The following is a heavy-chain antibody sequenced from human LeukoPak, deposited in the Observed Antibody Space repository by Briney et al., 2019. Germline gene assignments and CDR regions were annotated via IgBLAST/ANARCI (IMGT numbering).Heavy chain of an antibody. Sequence: GGSLRLSCAASGFTVSSNYMSWVRQAPGKGLEWVSVIYSGGSTYYADSVKGRFTISRDNSKNTLYLQMNSLRAEDTAVYYCARSHRLITIFGVVMSGHWFDPWGQGTLVTVSS. CDR3: ARSHRLITIFGVVMSGHWFDP. J-gene: IGHJ5*02. CDR2: IYSGGST. D-gene: IGHD3-3*01. V-gene: IGHV3-66*02. CDR1: GFTVSSNY.